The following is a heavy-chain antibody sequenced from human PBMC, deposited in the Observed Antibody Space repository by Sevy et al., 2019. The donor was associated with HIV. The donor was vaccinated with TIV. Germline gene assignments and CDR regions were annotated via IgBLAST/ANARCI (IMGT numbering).Heavy chain of an antibody. CDR2: ISSSGSTI. CDR1: GFTFSDYY. J-gene: IGHJ1*01. CDR3: ARDYYDSSGYYKYFQH. V-gene: IGHV3-11*01. D-gene: IGHD3-22*01. Sequence: GGSLRLSCAASGFTFSDYYMSWIRQAPGKGLEWVSYISSSGSTIYYADSVKGRFTISRDNAKNSLYLQMNSLRAEDTVVYYCARDYYDSSGYYKYFQHWGQGTLVTVSS.